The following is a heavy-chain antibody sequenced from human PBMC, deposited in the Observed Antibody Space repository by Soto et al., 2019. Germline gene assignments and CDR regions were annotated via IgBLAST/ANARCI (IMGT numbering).Heavy chain of an antibody. V-gene: IGHV3-23*01. CDR2: VSASGSIT. Sequence: EVQVLESGGGLVQPGGSLRLSCAASGFTFSSYDMSWVRQAPGKGLEWVSGVSASGSITSYADSAKGRFTISRENAKNTMFLQMNSLRAEDTAVYFCAKGDCSGGRCYRGFDYWGQGTLVTVSS. CDR3: AKGDCSGGRCYRGFDY. D-gene: IGHD2-15*01. CDR1: GFTFSSYD. J-gene: IGHJ4*02.